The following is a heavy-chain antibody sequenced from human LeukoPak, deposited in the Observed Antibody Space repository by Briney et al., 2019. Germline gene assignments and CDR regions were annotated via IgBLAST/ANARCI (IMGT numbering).Heavy chain of an antibody. CDR2: IYYSGST. CDR3: ARHRIAAADDAFEI. Sequence: SEALSLTCTVSGGSISTSSYYWGWIRQPPGKGLEWIGTIYYSGSTYYNPSLKSRVTISVDTSKNLFSLKLSSVTAADTALYYCARHRIAAADDAFEIWGQGTMVTVSS. D-gene: IGHD6-13*01. CDR1: GGSISTSSYY. J-gene: IGHJ3*02. V-gene: IGHV4-39*01.